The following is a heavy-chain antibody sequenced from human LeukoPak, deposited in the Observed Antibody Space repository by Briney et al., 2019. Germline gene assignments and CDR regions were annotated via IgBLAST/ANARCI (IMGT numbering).Heavy chain of an antibody. CDR2: IYPGDSDT. V-gene: IGHV5-51*01. Sequence: PGESLKISCKGSGYSFTNYWIGWVRQLPGKGLEWMGIIYPGDSDTRYSPSFQGQVTISADKSISPAYLQWSSLKASDTAMYYCAKHLYSGYDSNFDYWGQGTLVTVSS. J-gene: IGHJ4*02. CDR1: GYSFTNYW. CDR3: AKHLYSGYDSNFDY. D-gene: IGHD5-12*01.